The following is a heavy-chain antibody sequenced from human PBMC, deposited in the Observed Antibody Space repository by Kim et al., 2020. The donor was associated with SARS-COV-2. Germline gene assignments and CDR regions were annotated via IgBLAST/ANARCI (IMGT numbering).Heavy chain of an antibody. CDR3: ARTLGFDYGRLYGMDV. Sequence: SETLSLTCTVSGGSISSYYWSWIRQPPGKGLEWIGYIYYSGSTNYNPSLKSRVTISVDTSKNQFSLKLSSVTAADTAVYYCARTLGFDYGRLYGMDVWGQGTTVTVSS. CDR1: GGSISSYY. V-gene: IGHV4-59*08. CDR2: IYYSGST. D-gene: IGHD4-17*01. J-gene: IGHJ6*02.